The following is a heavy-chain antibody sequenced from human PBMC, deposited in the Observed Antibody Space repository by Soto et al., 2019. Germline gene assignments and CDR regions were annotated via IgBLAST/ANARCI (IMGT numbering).Heavy chain of an antibody. V-gene: IGHV4-30-2*02. Sequence: SETLSLTGAVSGGSISSGGYSWSCIRQPPGKGLEWIGYIYHSGSTYYKPSLKGRFTISRDNSENTLYLLMNSLRVEDTAVFYCAGERWLLRRFDYWGQGTLVTVSS. D-gene: IGHD5-12*01. CDR2: IYHSGST. J-gene: IGHJ4*02. CDR3: AGERWLLRRFDY. CDR1: GGSISSGGYS.